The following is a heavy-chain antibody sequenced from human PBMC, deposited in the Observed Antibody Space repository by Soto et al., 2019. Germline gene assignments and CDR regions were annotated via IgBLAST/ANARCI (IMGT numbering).Heavy chain of an antibody. CDR3: ARDPSHYGDGRPLFDY. CDR2: WIPFLGIA. CDR1: GGTFSSYT. D-gene: IGHD4-17*01. V-gene: IGHV1-69*08. Sequence: QVQLVQSGAEVKKPGSSLKVSCKASGGTFSSYTISWVRQAPGQGLEWLGRWIPFLGIANYEQKFQGRVTITADKSTSTAYMELSSLRSEDTAVYYCARDPSHYGDGRPLFDYWGQGTLVTVSS. J-gene: IGHJ4*02.